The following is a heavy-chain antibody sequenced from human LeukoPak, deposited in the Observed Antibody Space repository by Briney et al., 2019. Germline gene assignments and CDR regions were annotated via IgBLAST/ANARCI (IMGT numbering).Heavy chain of an antibody. D-gene: IGHD3-10*01. CDR2: IKSKTDGGTT. Sequence: GGSLRLSCAGSGFTFNNAWMTWVRQAPGRGLEWVGRIKSKTDGGTTDYAAPVKDRFTISRDDSKSTLYLQMNSLQTEDTGVYYCTTELVWFGVLAHWGQGTLATVSS. CDR3: TTELVWFGVLAH. V-gene: IGHV3-15*01. J-gene: IGHJ4*02. CDR1: GFTFNNAW.